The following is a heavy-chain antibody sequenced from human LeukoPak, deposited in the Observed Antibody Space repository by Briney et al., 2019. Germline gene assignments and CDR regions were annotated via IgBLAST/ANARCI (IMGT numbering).Heavy chain of an antibody. CDR3: ARDPKYGDLDY. V-gene: IGHV3-43*02. Sequence: PGGSLRLSCAASGFTFDDYAMHWVRQAPGKGLEWVSLISGDGGSTYYADSVKGRFTISRDNSKNSLYLQMNSLRVEDTAVYYCARDPKYGDLDYWGRGTLVTVSS. CDR1: GFTFDDYA. CDR2: ISGDGGST. D-gene: IGHD4-17*01. J-gene: IGHJ4*02.